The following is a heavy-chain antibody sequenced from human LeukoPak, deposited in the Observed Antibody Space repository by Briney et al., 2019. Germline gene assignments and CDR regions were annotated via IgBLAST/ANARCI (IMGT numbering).Heavy chain of an antibody. D-gene: IGHD3-10*02. J-gene: IGHJ6*04. Sequence: GGSLRLSCAASGFTFDSYGMNWVRQAPGKGLEWVSGISSSGSTIYYADSVKGRFTISRDNAKNSLYLQMNSLRAEDTAVYYCAELGITMIGGVWGKGTTVTISS. CDR3: AELGITMIGGV. V-gene: IGHV3-48*04. CDR2: ISSSGSTI. CDR1: GFTFDSYG.